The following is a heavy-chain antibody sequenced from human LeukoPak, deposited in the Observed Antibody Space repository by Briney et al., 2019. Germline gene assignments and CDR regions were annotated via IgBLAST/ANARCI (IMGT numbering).Heavy chain of an antibody. J-gene: IGHJ4*02. Sequence: GESLKISGKASGYSFTNYWIGWVRQMPGKGREWRGMIKSGDINIAYSPSFQGQVTISADTSISTAYLRWSSLKGADTAMYYCARPRRAERDEDFWGQGTLVTVSS. CDR1: GYSFTNYW. CDR2: IKSGDINI. CDR3: ARPRRAERDEDF. V-gene: IGHV5-51*01. D-gene: IGHD1-1*01.